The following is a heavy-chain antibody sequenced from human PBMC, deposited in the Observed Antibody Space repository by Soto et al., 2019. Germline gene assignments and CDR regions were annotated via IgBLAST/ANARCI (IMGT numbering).Heavy chain of an antibody. CDR1: GYTFTSYG. J-gene: IGHJ4*02. CDR2: ISAYNGNT. V-gene: IGHV1-18*01. CDR3: AREREAVFDCSGGSCYPRTLDY. D-gene: IGHD2-15*01. Sequence: GASVKVSCKASGYTFTSYGISWVRQAPGQGLEWMGWISAYNGNTNYAQKLQGRVTMTTDTSTSTAYMELRSLRSDDTAVYYCAREREAVFDCSGGSCYPRTLDYWGQGTLVTVSS.